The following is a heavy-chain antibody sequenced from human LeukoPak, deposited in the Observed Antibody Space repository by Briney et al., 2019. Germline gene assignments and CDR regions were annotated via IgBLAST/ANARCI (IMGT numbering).Heavy chain of an antibody. V-gene: IGHV3-21*01. CDR2: IGSSSSYI. Sequence: RGGSLRLPCAASVYIFSIYSVNWARDSRGKGREGVSYIGSSSSYIYHADSVKGRFTISRDNAKNSLYLQMNSLRAEDTAVYYCAREPRRVDFDWLFHTGDLDYWGQGTLVTVSS. D-gene: IGHD3-9*01. J-gene: IGHJ4*02. CDR1: VYIFSIYS. CDR3: AREPRRVDFDWLFHTGDLDY.